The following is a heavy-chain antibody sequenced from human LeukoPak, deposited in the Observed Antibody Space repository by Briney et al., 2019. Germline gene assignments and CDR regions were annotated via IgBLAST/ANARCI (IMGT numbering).Heavy chain of an antibody. D-gene: IGHD3-22*01. CDR3: VRRRDYYDHGYDPFFDH. J-gene: IGHJ5*02. CDR1: GFSLTTHGVG. V-gene: IGHV2-5*05. Sequence: SGPTLVKPTQTLTLTCTFSGFSLTTHGVGVGWVRQPPGKALEWLAVIYWDDDKRYGSSLRSRLTISKDTSKKQVVLTMTNVDPVDTGTYYRVRRRDYYDHGYDPFFDHWGQGTLVTVSS. CDR2: IYWDDDK.